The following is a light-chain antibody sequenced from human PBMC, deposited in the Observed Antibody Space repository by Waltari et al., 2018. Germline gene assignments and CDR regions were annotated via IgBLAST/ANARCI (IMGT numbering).Light chain of an antibody. J-gene: IGKJ1*01. Sequence: EVVLTQSPGTLSLSPGERATLSCRAIQSVSKYLAWYQQRPGQAPRLLIYAASTRATGIPDRFSGSGSGTDFSLTISRLEPEDFAVYYCQNHERLPATFGQGTKVEIK. CDR2: AAS. CDR1: QSVSKY. V-gene: IGKV3-20*01. CDR3: QNHERLPAT.